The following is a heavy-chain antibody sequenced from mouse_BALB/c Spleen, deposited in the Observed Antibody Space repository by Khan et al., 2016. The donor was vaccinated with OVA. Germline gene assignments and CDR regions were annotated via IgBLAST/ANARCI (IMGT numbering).Heavy chain of an antibody. CDR3: ASHLTGSFAY. CDR1: GFTFSTYG. J-gene: IGHJ3*01. V-gene: IGHV5-6*01. D-gene: IGHD4-1*01. Sequence: EVQLVESGGDLVKPGGSLRLSCAASGFTFSTYGMSWVRQFPDKRLEWVATINSDGYYTYYPDTLKGRFTISRNKAENTLYLQMSMLKTEDTAIYYCASHLTGSFAYWGHGTLVTVSA. CDR2: INSDGYYT.